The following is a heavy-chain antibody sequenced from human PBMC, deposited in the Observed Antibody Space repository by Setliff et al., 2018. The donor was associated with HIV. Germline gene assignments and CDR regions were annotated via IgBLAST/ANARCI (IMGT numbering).Heavy chain of an antibody. D-gene: IGHD1-1*01. CDR3: SNWNTTVDADS. V-gene: IGHV4-34*01. Sequence: NPSETLSLTCAVYGGSVSGHYWGWFRQPPGKGLEWIGEITPTGDTNYIPSLKSRVAMSLDTSKNQFSLKLRSVTAADTAVYYCSNWNTTVDADSWGQGTLVTVPQ. J-gene: IGHJ4*02. CDR1: GGSVSGHY. CDR2: ITPTGDT.